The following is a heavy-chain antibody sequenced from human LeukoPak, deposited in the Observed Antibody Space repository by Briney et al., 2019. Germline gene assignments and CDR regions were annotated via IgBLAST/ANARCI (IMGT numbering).Heavy chain of an antibody. V-gene: IGHV3-53*01. D-gene: IGHD6-19*01. CDR2: IYSGDTT. J-gene: IGHJ4*02. Sequence: PGGSLRLSCAASGFTFSSYAMSWVRQAPGKGLEWVSLIYSGDTTYYADSVKGRFTVSRDNSKNTLYLQMNNLRAEDTAVYYCATVLSDSRGWYHFDNWGQGTLVTVSS. CDR3: ATVLSDSRGWYHFDN. CDR1: GFTFSSYA.